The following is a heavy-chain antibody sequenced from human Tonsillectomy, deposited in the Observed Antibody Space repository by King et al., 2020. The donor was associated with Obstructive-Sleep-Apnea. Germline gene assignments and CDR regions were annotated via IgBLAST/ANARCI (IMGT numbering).Heavy chain of an antibody. CDR3: AKSQPEWELQGAFDI. CDR2: ISGSGGST. CDR1: GFTFSSEA. J-gene: IGHJ3*02. Sequence: QLVQSGGGFVQPGGSLRLSCAASGFTFSSEAMSWVRHAPGNGLEWVSAISGSGGSTYYAESVKGRFTISRDNSKNTLYLQMNSLRAEDTAVYYCAKSQPEWELQGAFDIWGQGTMVTVSS. V-gene: IGHV3-23*04. D-gene: IGHD1-26*01.